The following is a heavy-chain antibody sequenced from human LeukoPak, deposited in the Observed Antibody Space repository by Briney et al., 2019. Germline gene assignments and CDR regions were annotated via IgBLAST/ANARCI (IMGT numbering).Heavy chain of an antibody. CDR1: GYTFTGYY. V-gene: IGHV1-2*06. CDR3: ARDIGAGARGDFDY. J-gene: IGHJ4*02. D-gene: IGHD1-26*01. Sequence: ASVKVSCKASGYTFTGYYMHWARQAPGQGLEWMGRINPNSGGTNYAQKFQGRVTMTRDTSISTAYMELSRLRSDDTAVYYCARDIGAGARGDFDYWGQGTLVTVSS. CDR2: INPNSGGT.